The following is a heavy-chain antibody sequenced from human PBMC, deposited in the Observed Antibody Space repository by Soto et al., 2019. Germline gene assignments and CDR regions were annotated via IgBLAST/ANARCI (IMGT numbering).Heavy chain of an antibody. Sequence: QVQLVQSGAEVKAPGASVKISCKTSGYTFANYAVTWVRQAPGQGLEWVGCNTDYPQKFQGTVTMTSDTSTSTAYLELRSLTSDDTAVYYCARGGPYRYGGYWNYYFDRWGQGTLVTVSS. CDR1: GYTFANYA. CDR2: NT. CDR3: ARGGPYRYGGYWNYYFDR. D-gene: IGHD5-18*01. J-gene: IGHJ4*02. V-gene: IGHV1-18*04.